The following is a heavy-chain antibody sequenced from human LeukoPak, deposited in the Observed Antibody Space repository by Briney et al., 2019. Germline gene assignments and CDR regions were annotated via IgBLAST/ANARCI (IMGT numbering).Heavy chain of an antibody. V-gene: IGHV4-59*01. D-gene: IGHD3-3*01. CDR2: IYYSGST. J-gene: IGHJ6*03. Sequence: PSEILSLTWTVAGGSISSYYCSWIRQPPGKRLASIGYIYYSGSTNYNPSLKSRVTISVDTSKNQFSLKLSSVTAADTAVYYCARTRLNDFWSGYHMDVWGKGTTVTVSS. CDR3: ARTRLNDFWSGYHMDV. CDR1: GGSISSYY.